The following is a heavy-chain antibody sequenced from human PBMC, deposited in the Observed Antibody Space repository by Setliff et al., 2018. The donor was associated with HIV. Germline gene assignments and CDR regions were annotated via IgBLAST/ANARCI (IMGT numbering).Heavy chain of an antibody. CDR3: VRERRGGHFDY. CDR2: IIPSTGNT. Sequence: SCKASGYTFTSYYMHWVRQAPGQGLEWMTMIIPSTGNTNYAQKFQGRVTMTGDTSTNTVYMDLSSLGSEDTAVYYCVRERRGGHFDYWGQGTLVTVSS. CDR1: GYTFTSYY. J-gene: IGHJ4*02. V-gene: IGHV1-46*01.